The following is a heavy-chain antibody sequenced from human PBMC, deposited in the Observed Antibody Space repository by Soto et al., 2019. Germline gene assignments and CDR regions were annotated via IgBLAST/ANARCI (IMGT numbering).Heavy chain of an antibody. Sequence: SETLSLTCTVSGGSISSRSSYWGWIRQPPGKGLEWVGSIYHLGNTYYNPSLGSRVTISVDTSKNQFSLKLSSVTAADTAVYYCARGGAYYDFWSGSVDYWGQGTLVTVSS. V-gene: IGHV4-39*07. J-gene: IGHJ4*02. CDR1: GGSISSRSSY. CDR2: IYHLGNT. CDR3: ARGGAYYDFWSGSVDY. D-gene: IGHD3-3*01.